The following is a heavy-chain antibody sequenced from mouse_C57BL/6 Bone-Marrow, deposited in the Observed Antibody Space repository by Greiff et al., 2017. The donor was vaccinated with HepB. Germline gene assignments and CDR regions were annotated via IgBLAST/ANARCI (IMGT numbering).Heavy chain of an antibody. Sequence: LQQPGAELVMPGASVKLSCKASGYTFTSYWMHWVKQRPGQGLEWIGEIDPSDSYTNYNQKFKGKSTLTVDKSSSTAYMQLSSLTSEDSAVYYCARSSIYYYGSSWYFDVWGTGTTVTVSS. V-gene: IGHV1-69*01. CDR3: ARSSIYYYGSSWYFDV. D-gene: IGHD1-1*01. CDR2: IDPSDSYT. CDR1: GYTFTSYW. J-gene: IGHJ1*03.